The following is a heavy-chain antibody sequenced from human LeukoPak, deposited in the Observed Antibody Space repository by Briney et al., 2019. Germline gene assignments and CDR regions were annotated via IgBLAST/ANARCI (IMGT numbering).Heavy chain of an antibody. J-gene: IGHJ4*02. CDR3: ARDIVAGERYFDWLLYSPDY. CDR2: ISSSSSYI. Sequence: PGRSLRLSCAASGFTFSSYSMNWVRQAPGKGLEWVSSISSSSSYIYYADSVKGRFTISRDNAKNSLYLQMNSLRAEDTAVYYCARDIVAGERYFDWLLYSPDYWGQGTLVTVSS. D-gene: IGHD3-9*01. V-gene: IGHV3-21*01. CDR1: GFTFSSYS.